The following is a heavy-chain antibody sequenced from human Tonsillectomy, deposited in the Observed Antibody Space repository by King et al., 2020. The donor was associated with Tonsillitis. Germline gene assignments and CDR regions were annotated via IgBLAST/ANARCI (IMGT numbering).Heavy chain of an antibody. CDR1: GFTFDDYA. J-gene: IGHJ4*02. CDR3: AKASYSGWYYFDY. V-gene: IGHV3-9*01. Sequence: VQLVESGGGLVQPGRSLRLSCAASGFTFDDYAMHWVRQAPGKGLEWVSGISWNGGSVGYADSVKGRFTISRDNAKNSLYLQMNSLRDEDTALYYCAKASYSGWYYFDYWGQGTLVTVSS. CDR2: ISWNGGSV. D-gene: IGHD6-19*01.